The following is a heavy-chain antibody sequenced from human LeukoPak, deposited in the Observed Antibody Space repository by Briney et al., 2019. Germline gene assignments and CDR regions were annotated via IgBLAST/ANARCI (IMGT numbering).Heavy chain of an antibody. CDR1: GGTFSSYA. CDR3: ARAPPAYCSSTSCHLAIWGYMDV. J-gene: IGHJ6*03. Sequence: VASVKVSCKASGGTFSSYAISWVRQAPGQGLEWMGGIIPIFGTANYAQKFQGRVTITADESTSTAYMELSSLRSEDTAVYYCARAPPAYCSSTSCHLAIWGYMDVWGKGTTVTISS. D-gene: IGHD2-2*01. V-gene: IGHV1-69*13. CDR2: IIPIFGTA.